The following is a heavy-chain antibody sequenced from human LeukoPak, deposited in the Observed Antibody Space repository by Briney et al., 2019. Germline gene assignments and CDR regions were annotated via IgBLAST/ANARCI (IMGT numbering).Heavy chain of an antibody. Sequence: QPGGSLRLSCAASGFTFSRYNMNWVRQAPGKGLEWVSYISSSSSTIYYADSVKGRFTISRDNSKNTLYLQMNSLRAEDTAVYYCAKALGGYYYYGMDVWGQGTTVTVSS. CDR2: ISSSSSTI. V-gene: IGHV3-48*01. D-gene: IGHD1-26*01. J-gene: IGHJ6*02. CDR3: AKALGGYYYYGMDV. CDR1: GFTFSRYN.